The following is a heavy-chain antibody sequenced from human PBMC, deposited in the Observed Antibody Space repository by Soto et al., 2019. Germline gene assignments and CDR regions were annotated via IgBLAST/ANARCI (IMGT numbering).Heavy chain of an antibody. V-gene: IGHV1-18*01. Sequence: QVQLVQSGAEVKKPGASVKVSCKASGYTFTSYGISWVRQAPGQGLEWMGWISAYNGNTNYAQKLQGRVTMTTDTSTSTADMELRSLRSDDTAVYYCARDAPKQWLVLDAFDIWGQGTMVTVSS. CDR3: ARDAPKQWLVLDAFDI. CDR2: ISAYNGNT. D-gene: IGHD6-19*01. CDR1: GYTFTSYG. J-gene: IGHJ3*02.